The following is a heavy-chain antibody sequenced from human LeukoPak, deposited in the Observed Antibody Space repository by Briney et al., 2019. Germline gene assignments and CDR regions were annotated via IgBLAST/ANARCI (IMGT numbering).Heavy chain of an antibody. J-gene: IGHJ4*02. Sequence: GASVKVSCKASGYTFTSYDINWVRQATGQGLEWMGWMNPNSGNTGYAQKFQGRVTITRNTSISTAYMELSSLRSEDTAVYYYARIRGWPPYYFDYWGQGTLVTVSS. D-gene: IGHD6-19*01. V-gene: IGHV1-8*03. CDR2: MNPNSGNT. CDR3: ARIRGWPPYYFDY. CDR1: GYTFTSYD.